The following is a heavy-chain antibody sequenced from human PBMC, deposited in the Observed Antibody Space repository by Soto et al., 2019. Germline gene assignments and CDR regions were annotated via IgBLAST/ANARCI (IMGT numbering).Heavy chain of an antibody. D-gene: IGHD3-10*01. J-gene: IGHJ6*03. CDR2: IYSGGGT. Sequence: GGSLRLSCAASGFTVSSNYMSWVRQAPGKGLEWVSVIYSGGGTYYADSVKGRFTISRHNSKNTLYLQMNSLRAEDTAVYYCARSYGSGLYYYYMDVWGKGTTVTVSS. V-gene: IGHV3-53*04. CDR1: GFTVSSNY. CDR3: ARSYGSGLYYYYMDV.